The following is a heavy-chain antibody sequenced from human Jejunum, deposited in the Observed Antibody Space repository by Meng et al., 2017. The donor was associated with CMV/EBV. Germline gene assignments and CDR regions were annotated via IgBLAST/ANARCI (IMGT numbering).Heavy chain of an antibody. D-gene: IGHD5-12*01. CDR1: GDSVSSGSSY. CDR2: IYYSGKI. CDR3: ARYYSGWYFDY. Sequence: TVSGDSVSSGSSYWGWIRQPPGKGLEWIGYIYYSGKINYNPSLKSRVTISVDTSKNQFSLKLSSVTAADTAVYFCARYYSGWYFDYWGQGTLVTVSS. V-gene: IGHV4-61*01. J-gene: IGHJ4*02.